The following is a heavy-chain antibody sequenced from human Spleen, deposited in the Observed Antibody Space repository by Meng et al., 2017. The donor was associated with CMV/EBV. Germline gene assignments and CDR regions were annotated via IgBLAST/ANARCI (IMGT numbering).Heavy chain of an antibody. D-gene: IGHD1-26*01. Sequence: GELVESGGGLIQPGGSLRLSCAASGFTVSRNYMSWVRQAPGKGLEWVSVIYSGGSTYYADSVKGRFTISRDNSKNTLYLQMNSLGAEDTAVYYCARVTVGATNYFDYWGQGTLVTVSS. CDR1: GFTVSRNY. V-gene: IGHV3-53*01. CDR2: IYSGGST. J-gene: IGHJ4*02. CDR3: ARVTVGATNYFDY.